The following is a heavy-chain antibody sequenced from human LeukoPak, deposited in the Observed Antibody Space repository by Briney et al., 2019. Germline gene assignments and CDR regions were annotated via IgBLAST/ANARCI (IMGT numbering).Heavy chain of an antibody. CDR1: DDSVSSGKYY. CDR2: IYYSGSM. J-gene: IGHJ6*03. Sequence: SETLSLTCTVSDDSVSSGKYYWSWIRQPPGKGLEFIGYIYYSGSMYYNPSLKNRVNISVDTSKNQFSLKLHSVTAADTAVYYCARDLSPNFYDFWSGSDMDVWGKGTTVTVSS. D-gene: IGHD3-3*01. V-gene: IGHV4-30-4*01. CDR3: ARDLSPNFYDFWSGSDMDV.